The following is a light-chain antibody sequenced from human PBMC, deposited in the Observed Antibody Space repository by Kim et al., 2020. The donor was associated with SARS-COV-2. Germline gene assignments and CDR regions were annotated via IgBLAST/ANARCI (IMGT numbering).Light chain of an antibody. J-gene: IGKJ4*01. CDR2: DAS. Sequence: PGERATLSCRASQSVSSYLAWYQQKPGQAPRLLIYDASNRATGIPARFSGSGSGTDFTLTISSLEPEDFAVYYCQQRSNWPPRLTFGGGTKLEI. CDR1: QSVSSY. CDR3: QQRSNWPPRLT. V-gene: IGKV3-11*01.